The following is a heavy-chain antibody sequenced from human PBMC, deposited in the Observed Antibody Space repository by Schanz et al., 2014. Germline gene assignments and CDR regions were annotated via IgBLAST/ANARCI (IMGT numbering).Heavy chain of an antibody. D-gene: IGHD3-10*02. Sequence: EVHLEESGGGLVQPGGSQRLSCAVSGFTFSNCDMTWVRQAPGKGLEWVAIIDGRGITTFYADSVKGRFTISRDNAKNTVYLQMNILRDDDTAGYYCAKRFHCSGSHPFDYWGQGTLVTVSS. V-gene: IGHV3-23*04. CDR1: GFTFSNCD. J-gene: IGHJ4*02. CDR2: IDGRGITT. CDR3: AKRFHCSGSHPFDY.